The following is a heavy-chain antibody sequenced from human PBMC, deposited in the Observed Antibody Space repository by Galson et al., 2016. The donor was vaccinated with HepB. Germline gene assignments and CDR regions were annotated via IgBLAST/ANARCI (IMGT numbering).Heavy chain of an antibody. CDR3: ARVGVIPYYYYGMDL. D-gene: IGHD3-10*01. J-gene: IGHJ6*01. V-gene: IGHV3-74*01. CDR1: GFTFTSYW. Sequence: SLRLSCAASGFTFTSYWIHWVRQVPGEGLVWVSRINSDGSSTHYADSVKGRFTISRDNAKNTVYLQMNSLRVEDTAVYYCARVGVIPYYYYGMDLWGQGTMVIVSS. CDR2: INSDGSST.